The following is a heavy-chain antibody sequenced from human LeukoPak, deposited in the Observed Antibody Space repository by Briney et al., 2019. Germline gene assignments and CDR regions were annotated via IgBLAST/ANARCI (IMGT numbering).Heavy chain of an antibody. CDR2: ISPTSGTI. CDR3: ARGSSSGWYYSHMDV. D-gene: IGHD6-19*01. J-gene: IGHJ6*03. V-gene: IGHV3-48*01. CDR1: GFTFSTYS. Sequence: AGGSLRLSCAASGFTFSTYSMNWVRLAPGKGLEWVSYISPTSGTIYYTDSVKGRFTISRDNAKNSLYLQMNSLTVEDTAAYYCARGSSSGWYYSHMDVWGKGTTVIVSS.